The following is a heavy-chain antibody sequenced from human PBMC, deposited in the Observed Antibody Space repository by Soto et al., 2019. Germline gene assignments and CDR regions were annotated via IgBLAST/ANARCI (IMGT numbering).Heavy chain of an antibody. Sequence: PSETLSLTCFVSGGSISSGGHYWSWIRQHPGKGLEWIGYISDSGKTYYSPSLKSQFTISLDRSKNHFSLKLTSVTAADTAVYYCARTGGSFFDFWGQGTLVTVSS. D-gene: IGHD1-26*01. CDR2: ISDSGKT. CDR1: GGSISSGGHY. J-gene: IGHJ4*02. CDR3: ARTGGSFFDF. V-gene: IGHV4-31*01.